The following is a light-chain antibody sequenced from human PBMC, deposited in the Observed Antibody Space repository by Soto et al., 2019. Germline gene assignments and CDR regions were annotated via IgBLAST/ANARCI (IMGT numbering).Light chain of an antibody. CDR1: TSNIGYNF. CDR2: RNE. CDR3: AAWDGSLSAWV. J-gene: IGLJ3*02. Sequence: QSVLTQPPSTTGTPGQRVTISCSGRTSNIGYNFVYWYQHLPGTAPKLLIYRNEERPSGVPDRFSGSKSGTSASLAISGLRSEDEADYYCAAWDGSLSAWVFGGGTKLTVL. V-gene: IGLV1-47*01.